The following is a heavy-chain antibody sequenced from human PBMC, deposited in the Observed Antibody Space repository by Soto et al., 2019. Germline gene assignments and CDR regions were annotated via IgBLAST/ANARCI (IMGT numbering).Heavy chain of an antibody. CDR2: IKEDGSEQ. CDR1: GFTFRDYW. J-gene: IGHJ4*02. Sequence: EVHLVESGGGVVQPGGSLRLSCAASGFTFRDYWMSWVRQGPGKGLEWVANIKEDGSEQYYVDSVKGRFTISRDNTKTSLFLEMNSLTPEDTAVYYCARWANWGQGTLVTVSS. CDR3: ARWAN. V-gene: IGHV3-7*01.